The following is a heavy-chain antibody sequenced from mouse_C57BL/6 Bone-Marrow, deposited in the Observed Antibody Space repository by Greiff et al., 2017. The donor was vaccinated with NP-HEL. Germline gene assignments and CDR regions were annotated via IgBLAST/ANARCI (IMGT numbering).Heavy chain of an antibody. V-gene: IGHV1-26*01. CDR2: INPNNGGT. CDR3: ARNYYGSKEYFDY. Sequence: EVQLQQSGPELVKPGASVKISCKASGYTFTDYYMNWVKQSHGKSLEWIGDINPNNGGTSYNQKFKGKATLTVDKSSSTAYMELSSLTSEDSAFYYCARNYYGSKEYFDYWGQGTTLTVSS. D-gene: IGHD1-1*01. J-gene: IGHJ2*01. CDR1: GYTFTDYY.